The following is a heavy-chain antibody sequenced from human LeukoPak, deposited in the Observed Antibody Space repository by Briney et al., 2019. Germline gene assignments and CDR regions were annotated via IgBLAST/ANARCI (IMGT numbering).Heavy chain of an antibody. J-gene: IGHJ4*02. CDR1: GGSISSSSSY. V-gene: IGHV4-39*01. D-gene: IGHD3/OR15-3a*01. CDR3: ARQTGSGLFILP. CDR2: IYYSGNT. Sequence: SETLSLTCTVSGGSISSSSSYWGWIRQPPGKGLEWIGSIYYSGNTYYNASLKSQVSISIDTSKNQFSLRLTSVTAADTAVYYCARQTGSGLFILPGGQGTLVTVSS.